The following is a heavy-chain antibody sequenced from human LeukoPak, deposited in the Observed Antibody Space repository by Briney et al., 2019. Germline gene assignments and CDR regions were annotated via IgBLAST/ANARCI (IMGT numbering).Heavy chain of an antibody. D-gene: IGHD2-15*01. Sequence: PGRSLRLSCAASGFTFSSYGMHWVRQAPGKGLEWVAVISYDGSNKYYADSVKGRFTISRDNSKNTLYLQMNSLRAEDTAVYYCAKDCGGGSWGPDAFDIWGQGTMVTVSS. CDR1: GFTFSSYG. V-gene: IGHV3-30*18. J-gene: IGHJ3*02. CDR3: AKDCGGGSWGPDAFDI. CDR2: ISYDGSNK.